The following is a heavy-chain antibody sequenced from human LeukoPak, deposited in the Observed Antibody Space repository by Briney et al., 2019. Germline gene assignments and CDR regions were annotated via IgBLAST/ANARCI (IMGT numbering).Heavy chain of an antibody. J-gene: IGHJ5*02. CDR3: ARGITMVRGVENWFDP. CDR2: INHSGST. CDR1: GGSFSGYY. D-gene: IGHD3-10*01. Sequence: PSETLSLTCAVYGGSFSGYYWSWIRQPPGKGLEWIEEINHSGSTNYNPSLKSRVTISVDTSKNQFSLKLSSVTAADTAVYYCARGITMVRGVENWFDPWGQGTLVTVSS. V-gene: IGHV4-34*01.